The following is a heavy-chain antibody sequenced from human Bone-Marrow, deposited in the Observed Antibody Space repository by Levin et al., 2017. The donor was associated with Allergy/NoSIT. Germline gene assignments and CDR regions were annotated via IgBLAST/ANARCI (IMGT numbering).Heavy chain of an antibody. V-gene: IGHV3-48*03. CDR3: AREVRNCGGDCLDY. Sequence: GESLKISCVASGFIFSNYEMNWIRQAPGKGLEWVSYITASGHDIFYADSVKGRFTVSRDNARNSLFLQMSSLRAEDTAVYYCAREVRNCGGDCLDYWGQGTLVTVSS. CDR1: GFIFSNYE. CDR2: ITASGHDI. D-gene: IGHD2-21*02. J-gene: IGHJ4*02.